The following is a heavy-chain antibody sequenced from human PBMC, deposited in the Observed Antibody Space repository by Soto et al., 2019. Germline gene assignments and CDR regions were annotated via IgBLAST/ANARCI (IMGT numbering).Heavy chain of an antibody. J-gene: IGHJ5*02. CDR3: ARGKAARGYNWFDP. D-gene: IGHD6-6*01. CDR1: GYTFTGYY. Sequence: ASVKVSCKASGYTFTGYYVHWVRQAPGQGLEWMGWINPNSGGTNYAQKFQGRVTMTRDTSISTAYMELSRLRSDDTAVYYCARGKAARGYNWFDPWGQGTLVTVSS. V-gene: IGHV1-2*02. CDR2: INPNSGGT.